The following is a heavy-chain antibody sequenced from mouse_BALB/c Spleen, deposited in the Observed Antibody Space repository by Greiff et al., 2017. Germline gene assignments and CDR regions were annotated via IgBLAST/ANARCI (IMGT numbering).Heavy chain of an antibody. J-gene: IGHJ2*01. CDR2: VNPYNGGT. D-gene: IGHD4-1*01. CDR3: ARKTGTGVFDY. Sequence: VQLQQSGPELVKPGASVKMSCKASGYTFTDYYMDWVKQSHGESFEWIGRVNPYNGGTSYNQKFKGKATLTVDKSSSTAYMELNSLTSEDSAVYYCARKTGTGVFDYWGQGTTLTVSS. V-gene: IGHV1-19*01. CDR1: GYTFTDYY.